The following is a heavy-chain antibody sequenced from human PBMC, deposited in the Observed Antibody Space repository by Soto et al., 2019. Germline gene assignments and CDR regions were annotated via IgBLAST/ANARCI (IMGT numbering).Heavy chain of an antibody. Sequence: GASVKVSCKASGGTFSSYAISWVRQAPGQGLEWMGGIIPIFGTANYAQKFQGRVTITADESTSTAYMELSSLRSEDTAVYYCARVSGHYYDSSGYNDYWGQGTLVTVSS. CDR3: ARVSGHYYDSSGYNDY. V-gene: IGHV1-69*13. D-gene: IGHD3-22*01. CDR2: IIPIFGTA. CDR1: GGTFSSYA. J-gene: IGHJ4*02.